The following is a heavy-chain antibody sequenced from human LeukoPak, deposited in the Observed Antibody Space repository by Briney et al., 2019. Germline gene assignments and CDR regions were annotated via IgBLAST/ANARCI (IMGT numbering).Heavy chain of an antibody. J-gene: IGHJ3*02. CDR3: ARHQGGWITGGFDI. Sequence: GGSLRLSCAASGFTVSSNYMNWVRQAPGKGLEWVSIIYSDGDTYYTDSVKGRFTISRDNSKNTLCLQMNGLRAEDTAMYYCARHQGGWITGGFDIWGQGTLVTVSS. V-gene: IGHV3-66*04. CDR2: IYSDGDT. CDR1: GFTVSSNY. D-gene: IGHD2-2*03.